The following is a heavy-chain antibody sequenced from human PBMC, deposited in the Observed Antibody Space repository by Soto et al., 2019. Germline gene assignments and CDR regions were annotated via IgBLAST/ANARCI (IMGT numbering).Heavy chain of an antibody. V-gene: IGHV1-18*04. J-gene: IGHJ5*02. Sequence: ASVKVSCKASGYTFTSYGISWVRQAPGQGLEWMGWISAYNGNTNYAQKLQGRVTMTTDTSTSTAYMELRSLRSDDTVVYYCARDLGYCSSTSCRPFDPWGQGTLVTVSS. CDR1: GYTFTSYG. CDR3: ARDLGYCSSTSCRPFDP. CDR2: ISAYNGNT. D-gene: IGHD2-2*01.